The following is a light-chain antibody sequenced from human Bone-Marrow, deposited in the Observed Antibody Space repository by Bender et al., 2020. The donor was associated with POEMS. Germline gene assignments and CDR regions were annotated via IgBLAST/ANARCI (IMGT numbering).Light chain of an antibody. V-gene: IGLV2-14*03. J-gene: IGLJ2*01. CDR3: SSYTSTNTLVV. Sequence: QSALTQPASVSGSPGQSITVSCTGTSSDGGGYNFVSWYQHHPGKAPKLMIYDVTHRPSGVSDRFSGSKSCNTASLTISGLQAEDEADYYCSSYTSTNTLVVFGGGTKLTVL. CDR1: SSDGGGYNF. CDR2: DVT.